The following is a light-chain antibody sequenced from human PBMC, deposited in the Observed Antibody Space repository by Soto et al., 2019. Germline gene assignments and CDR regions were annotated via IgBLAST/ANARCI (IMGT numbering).Light chain of an antibody. V-gene: IGKV1-5*01. Sequence: DIQMTQSPSTLSASVGDRVTITCRASQSISTWLAWYQQKPGKAPKLLIYDASSLESGVPSRFSGSGSGTQFTLTISSLQPDDFATYYCQQYKSYSRTLGQGTKVDIK. CDR1: QSISTW. CDR2: DAS. J-gene: IGKJ1*01. CDR3: QQYKSYSRT.